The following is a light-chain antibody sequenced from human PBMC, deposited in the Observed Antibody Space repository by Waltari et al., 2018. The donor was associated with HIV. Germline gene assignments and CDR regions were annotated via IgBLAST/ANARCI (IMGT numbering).Light chain of an antibody. CDR1: SSDIGAYDF. CDR3: SSYGDSLRVL. J-gene: IGLJ3*02. V-gene: IGLV2-8*01. CDR2: EVT. Sequence: HSALTQPPSASGSLGQSVTISCTGSSSDIGAYDFVSWFQQHPHSAPKLLLYEVTRRPSTVSDRFSGSRSGNTAFLTVAGLQPDDEATYFCSSYGDSLRVLFGGGTNVTVL.